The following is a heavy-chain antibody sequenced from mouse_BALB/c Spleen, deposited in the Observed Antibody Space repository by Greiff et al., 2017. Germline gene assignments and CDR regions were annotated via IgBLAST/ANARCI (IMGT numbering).Heavy chain of an antibody. CDR3: ARDSNYYYGSSFAY. Sequence: VQVVESGPGLVAPSQSLSITCTVSGFSLTSYGVHWVRQPPGKGLEWLGVIWAGGSTNYNSALMSRLSISKDNSKSQVFLKMNSLQTDDTAMYYCARDSNYYYGSSFAYWGQGTLVTVSA. CDR2: IWAGGST. CDR1: GFSLTSYG. D-gene: IGHD1-1*01. J-gene: IGHJ3*01. V-gene: IGHV2-9*02.